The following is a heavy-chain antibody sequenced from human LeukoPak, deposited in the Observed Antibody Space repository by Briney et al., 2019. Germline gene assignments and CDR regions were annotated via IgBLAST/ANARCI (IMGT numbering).Heavy chain of an antibody. J-gene: IGHJ3*02. Sequence: ASVKVSCKASGGTFSSYAISWVRQAPGQGLEWMGGIIPIFGTANYAQKFQGRVTITADESTSTAYMELSSLRSEDTAVYYCARNERVGATIYAFDIWGQGTMVTVSS. CDR1: GGTFSSYA. CDR2: IIPIFGTA. V-gene: IGHV1-69*13. D-gene: IGHD1-26*01. CDR3: ARNERVGATIYAFDI.